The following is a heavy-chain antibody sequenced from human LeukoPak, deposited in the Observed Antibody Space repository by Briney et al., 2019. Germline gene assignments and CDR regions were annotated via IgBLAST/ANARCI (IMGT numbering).Heavy chain of an antibody. D-gene: IGHD4-17*01. CDR1: GFTFGSYS. Sequence: GGSLRLSCAASGFTFGSYSMNWVRQAPGKGLEWVSSITGSSTYIYYADSVKGRFTISRDNAKNSLYLQMNSLRAEDRAVYYCAKSQTMVTTGHFDYWGQGTLVTVSS. V-gene: IGHV3-21*06. CDR2: ITGSSTYI. J-gene: IGHJ4*02. CDR3: AKSQTMVTTGHFDY.